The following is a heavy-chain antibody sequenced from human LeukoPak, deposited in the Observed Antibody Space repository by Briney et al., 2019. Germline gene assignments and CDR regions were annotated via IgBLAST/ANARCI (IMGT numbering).Heavy chain of an antibody. V-gene: IGHV3-7*03. J-gene: IGHJ4*02. CDR2: IKEDGSER. Sequence: GGSLRLSCAASGFTFSSYWMNWARQAPGKGLEWVASIKEDGSERQYVDSVKGRFTISRDNAKNSLYLQMNSLRAEDTAVYYCARDLSSDYGSGSYLNWGQGTLVTVSS. CDR1: GFTFSSYW. CDR3: ARDLSSDYGSGSYLN. D-gene: IGHD3-10*01.